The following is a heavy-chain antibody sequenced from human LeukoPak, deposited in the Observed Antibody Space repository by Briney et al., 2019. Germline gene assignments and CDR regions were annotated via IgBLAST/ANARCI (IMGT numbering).Heavy chain of an antibody. CDR3: ARGGIYSSSSFPWSAP. CDR2: IYYSGST. V-gene: IGHV4-39*07. Sequence: PSETLSLTCTVSGGSISSSSYYWGWIRQPPGKGLEWIGSIYYSGSTYYNPSLKSRVTISVDTSKNQFSLKLSSVTAADTAGYYCARGGIYSSSSFPWSAPGGQGTLAPVPS. D-gene: IGHD6-6*01. J-gene: IGHJ5*02. CDR1: GGSISSSSYY.